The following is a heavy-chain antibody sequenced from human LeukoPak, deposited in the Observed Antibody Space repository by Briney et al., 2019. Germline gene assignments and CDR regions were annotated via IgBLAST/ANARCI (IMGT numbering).Heavy chain of an antibody. D-gene: IGHD4-17*01. CDR3: ARDPATVAYNWFDP. CDR2: ISSSGSTI. V-gene: IGHV3-11*01. CDR1: GFTFSDYY. J-gene: IGHJ5*02. Sequence: PGGSLRLSRAASGFTFSDYYMSWIRQAPGKGLEWVSYISSSGSTIYYADSVKGRFTISRDNAKNSLYLQMNSLRAEDTAVYYCARDPATVAYNWFDPWGQGTLVTVSS.